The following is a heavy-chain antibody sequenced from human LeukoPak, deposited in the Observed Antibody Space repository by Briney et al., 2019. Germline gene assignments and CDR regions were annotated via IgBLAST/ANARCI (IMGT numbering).Heavy chain of an antibody. D-gene: IGHD3-22*01. V-gene: IGHV4-38-2*02. CDR1: GYSTSSGYY. CDR2: IHHSGST. CDR3: ARDAYDSSGYSFDY. J-gene: IGHJ4*02. Sequence: SETLSLTCIVSGYSTSSGYYWGWIRQPPGKGLEWIGMIHHSGSTYYNPSLKSRVTISGDTSKNQFSLKLISVTAADTAVYYCARDAYDSSGYSFDYWGQGTLVTVSS.